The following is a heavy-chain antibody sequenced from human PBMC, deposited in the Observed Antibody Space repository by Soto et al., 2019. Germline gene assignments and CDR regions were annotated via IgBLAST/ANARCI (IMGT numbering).Heavy chain of an antibody. Sequence: EVQLVESGGGLVKPAGSLRLSCAASGFTFSHAWVSWVRQAPGKGLEWVGRIKSKSDGGTTNYAAPVKGRFTISRDDSNNTLYLQMNSLKTDDTAVYYCTTVYCSGGRCYSGTVDYWGQGTLVSVSS. CDR1: GFTFSHAW. D-gene: IGHD2-15*01. CDR2: IKSKSDGGTT. V-gene: IGHV3-15*01. CDR3: TTVYCSGGRCYSGTVDY. J-gene: IGHJ4*02.